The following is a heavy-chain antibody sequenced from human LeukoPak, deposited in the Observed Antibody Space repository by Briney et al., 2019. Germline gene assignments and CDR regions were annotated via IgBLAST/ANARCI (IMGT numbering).Heavy chain of an antibody. J-gene: IGHJ4*02. CDR1: GFTFSSYE. CDR3: AKGYGGSYSADLYYFDY. V-gene: IGHV3-48*03. D-gene: IGHD1-26*01. Sequence: PGGSLRLSCAASGFTFSSYEMNCVRQAPGKGLEWVSHISRSGDTIYYADSVKARFSTSRDNAKTSVYLQMNSLRAEDTAVYFCAKGYGGSYSADLYYFDYWGQGTLVTVSS. CDR2: ISRSGDTI.